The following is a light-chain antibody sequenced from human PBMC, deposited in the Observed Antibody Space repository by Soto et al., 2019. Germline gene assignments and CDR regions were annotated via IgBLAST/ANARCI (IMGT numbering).Light chain of an antibody. CDR1: QSFRGL. V-gene: IGKV3-11*01. Sequence: EVVVTQSPVPLSLSPGERATLSCRSSQSFRGLLAWYQQKPGQAPRLLIYDAYNRATGIPPRFSGSGSGTDFTLTISSLEPEDSAVYYCQQRHMWPITFGQGTRLGIK. CDR3: QQRHMWPIT. CDR2: DAY. J-gene: IGKJ5*01.